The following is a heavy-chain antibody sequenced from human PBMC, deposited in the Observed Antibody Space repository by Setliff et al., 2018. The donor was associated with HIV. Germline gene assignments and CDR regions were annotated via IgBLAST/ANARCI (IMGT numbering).Heavy chain of an antibody. CDR3: ARSSTVVEANWFDP. CDR2: IHPGDSDT. Sequence: GESLKISCKGSGYSFTSYWIGWVRQMPGKGLEWMGIIHPGDSDTRYSPSFQGQVTISADKSINTAYLQWRSLKASDTAMYYCARSSTVVEANWFDPWGQGTLVTVSS. J-gene: IGHJ5*02. V-gene: IGHV5-51*01. D-gene: IGHD2-2*01. CDR1: GYSFTSYW.